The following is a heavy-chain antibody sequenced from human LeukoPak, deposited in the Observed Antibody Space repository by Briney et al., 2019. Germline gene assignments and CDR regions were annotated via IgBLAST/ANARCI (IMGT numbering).Heavy chain of an antibody. Sequence: SETLSLTCAVYGGSFSGYYWSWIRQPPGKGLEWIGEINHSGSTNYNPSLKSRVTISVDTSKHQFSLKLSSVTAADTAVYYCARGSRYYDILTGPAGWFDPWGQGTLVTVSP. V-gene: IGHV4-34*01. CDR3: ARGSRYYDILTGPAGWFDP. CDR2: INHSGST. D-gene: IGHD3-9*01. J-gene: IGHJ5*02. CDR1: GGSFSGYY.